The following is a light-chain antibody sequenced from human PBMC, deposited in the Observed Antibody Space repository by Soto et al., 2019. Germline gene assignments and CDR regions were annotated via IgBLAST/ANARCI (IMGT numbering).Light chain of an antibody. J-gene: IGLJ1*01. CDR1: SSDVGGYNY. V-gene: IGLV2-14*01. Sequence: QSVLTQPASVSGSPGQSITISCTGTSSDVGGYNYVSWYQQHPGKAPKLMIYEXXXXXXXXXXXXXGSKSGNTASLTISGXXXXXXXXXYCSSYTSSSTLGVFGTGTKVTVL. CDR3: SSYTSSSTLGV. CDR2: EXX.